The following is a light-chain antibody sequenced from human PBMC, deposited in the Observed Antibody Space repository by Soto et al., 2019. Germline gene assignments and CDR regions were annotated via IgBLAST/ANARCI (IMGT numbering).Light chain of an antibody. J-gene: IGKJ5*01. Sequence: EIVLTPSPGTLAWSPGEIAAAAVSARQSLSSYFAWHQQTPGQAPRLIIYAASTRATGTPARFSGSGSGTDFTLTISRLAPEDLAVYYCQQRSNLITFGQGTLLEIK. CDR1: QSLSSY. CDR3: QQRSNLIT. CDR2: AAS. V-gene: IGKV3-11*01.